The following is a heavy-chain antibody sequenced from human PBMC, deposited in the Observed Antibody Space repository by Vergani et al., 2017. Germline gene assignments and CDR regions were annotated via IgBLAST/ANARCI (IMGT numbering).Heavy chain of an antibody. CDR3: ARNFLGRDIEVVPTAPFWLFDL. Sequence: QVQLVQSGAEVKKPGASVKVSCKASGYTFTSYGISWVRQAPGQGLEWMGWISAYNGNTNYAQKLQGRVTMTTDTSTSTAYMELRSLRSDDTALYFCARNFLGRDIEVVPTAPFWLFDLWGRGTRVTVSS. CDR1: GYTFTSYG. CDR2: ISAYNGNT. J-gene: IGHJ2*01. V-gene: IGHV1-18*01. D-gene: IGHD2-2*01.